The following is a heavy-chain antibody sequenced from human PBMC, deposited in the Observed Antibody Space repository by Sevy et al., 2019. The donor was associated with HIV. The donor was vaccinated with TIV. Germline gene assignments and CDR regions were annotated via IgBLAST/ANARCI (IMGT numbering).Heavy chain of an antibody. Sequence: ASVKVSCKASGYTFTGQYIHWVRQAPGQGLEWMGWINPNRGDTNYAQEFQGRVTMTRDTSISTAYMELSVLKSDDTAVYYCSRDLRLRGYSYGCFDYWGQGTLVTVSS. D-gene: IGHD5-18*01. CDR2: INPNRGDT. CDR3: SRDLRLRGYSYGCFDY. J-gene: IGHJ4*02. CDR1: GYTFTGQY. V-gene: IGHV1-2*02.